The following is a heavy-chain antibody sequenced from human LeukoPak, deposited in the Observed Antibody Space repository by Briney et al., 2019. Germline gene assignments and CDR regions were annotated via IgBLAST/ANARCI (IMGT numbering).Heavy chain of an antibody. CDR3: AQDWWGSYLS. CDR1: GFTFASYA. CDR2: IYGDGGTT. J-gene: IGHJ4*02. Sequence: GGSLRLSCAASGFTFASYAMHWVRQAPGKGPEYVSLIYGDGGTTHYADSVKGRFSISRDNSKNSLYLQMNSLRTEDTAFYYCAQDWWGSYLSWGRGTLVTVSS. D-gene: IGHD1-26*01. V-gene: IGHV3-43*02.